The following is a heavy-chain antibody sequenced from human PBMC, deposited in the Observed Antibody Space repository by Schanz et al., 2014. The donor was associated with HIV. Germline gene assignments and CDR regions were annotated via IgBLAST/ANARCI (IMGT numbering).Heavy chain of an antibody. CDR3: ARMEQLIIGYYYGMDV. V-gene: IGHV3-30-3*01. Sequence: QVLLVESGGGVVQPGRSLRLSCAASGFTFRSYAMHWVRQAPGKGLEWVAVISYDGSNKYYADSVKGRFTISRDNSKNTLYLQMNSLRAEDTAVYYCARMEQLIIGYYYGMDVWGQGTTVTVSS. CDR2: ISYDGSNK. CDR1: GFTFRSYA. D-gene: IGHD3-16*01. J-gene: IGHJ6*02.